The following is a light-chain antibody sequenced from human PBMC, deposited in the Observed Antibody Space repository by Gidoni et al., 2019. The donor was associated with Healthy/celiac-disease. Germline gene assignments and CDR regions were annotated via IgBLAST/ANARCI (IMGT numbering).Light chain of an antibody. CDR2: AAT. J-gene: IGKJ1*01. V-gene: IGKV1-27*01. CDR1: QVISHY. CDR3: QKYNSAPRT. Sequence: DIQMTQSPSSLSASVGDRFTITCRASQVISHYLAWYQQKPGKVPKLLIYAATTLQSGAPSRFSGRGPGTVFILTISRLQPEDVATYYCQKYNSAPRTFGQGTKVEI.